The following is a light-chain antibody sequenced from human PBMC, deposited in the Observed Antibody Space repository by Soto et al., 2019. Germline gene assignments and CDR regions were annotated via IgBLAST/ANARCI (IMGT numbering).Light chain of an antibody. V-gene: IGKV3-11*01. Sequence: EFGLTQLPPPLFFSPGERPPLSCGPVRRLGGNLAWYQQKPGQAPRLLIYVASNRATGIPARFSGSGSGTDFTLTISSLEPEDFAVYYCQQRSDWPSTFGGGTKVQIK. CDR3: QQRSDWPST. CDR1: RRLGGN. J-gene: IGKJ4*01. CDR2: VAS.